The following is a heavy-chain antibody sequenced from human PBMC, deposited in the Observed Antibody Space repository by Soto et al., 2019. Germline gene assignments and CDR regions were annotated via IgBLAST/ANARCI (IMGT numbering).Heavy chain of an antibody. Sequence: GGSLRLSCAASGFTFSSYAMSWVRQAPGKGLEWVSAISGSGGSTYYADSVKGRYTISRDNSKNTLYLQMNSLRAEDTAVYYCAKVTPENFYYRPSYFDYWGQGTLVTVSS. CDR2: ISGSGGST. D-gene: IGHD3-22*01. CDR1: GFTFSSYA. J-gene: IGHJ4*02. CDR3: AKVTPENFYYRPSYFDY. V-gene: IGHV3-23*01.